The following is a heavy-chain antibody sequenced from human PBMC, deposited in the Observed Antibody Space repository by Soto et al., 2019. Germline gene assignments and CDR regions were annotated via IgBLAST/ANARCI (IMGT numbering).Heavy chain of an antibody. CDR2: IYYSGST. V-gene: IGHV4-39*01. CDR3: ARPVLSGRNDCRIDP. CDR1: GGSISSSSYY. J-gene: IGHJ5*02. Sequence: SKTLSLTCTVSGGSISSSSYYWGWIRQPPGKGLEWIGSIYYSGSTYYNPSLKSRVTISVDTYKNQFSLKLSSVTAADTAVYYCARPVLSGRNDCRIDPWGQGTLSPSPQ. D-gene: IGHD1-1*01.